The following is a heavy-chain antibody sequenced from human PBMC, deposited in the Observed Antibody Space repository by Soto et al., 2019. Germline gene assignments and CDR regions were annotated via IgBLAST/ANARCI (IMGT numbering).Heavy chain of an antibody. J-gene: IGHJ6*02. Sequence: NPSETLSLTCAVYGGSFSGYYWSWIRQPPGKGLEWIGEINHSGSTNYNPSLKSRVTISVDTSKNQFSLKLSSVTAADTAVYYCARPPQHRYSYGYYYGMDVWGQGTTVTVSS. CDR2: INHSGST. CDR1: GGSFSGYY. V-gene: IGHV4-34*01. CDR3: ARPPQHRYSYGYYYGMDV. D-gene: IGHD5-18*01.